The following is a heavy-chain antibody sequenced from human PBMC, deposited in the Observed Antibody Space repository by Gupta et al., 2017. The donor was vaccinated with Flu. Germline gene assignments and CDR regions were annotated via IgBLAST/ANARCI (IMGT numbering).Heavy chain of an antibody. CDR3: ARDLGVRDYYYYGMDV. D-gene: IGHD3-10*01. V-gene: IGHV1-69*01. CDR2: IIPIFGTA. Sequence: GQGLEWMGGIIPIFGTANYAQKFQGRVTITADESTSTAYMELSSLRSEDTAVYYCARDLGVRDYYYYGMDVWGQGTTVTVSS. J-gene: IGHJ6*02.